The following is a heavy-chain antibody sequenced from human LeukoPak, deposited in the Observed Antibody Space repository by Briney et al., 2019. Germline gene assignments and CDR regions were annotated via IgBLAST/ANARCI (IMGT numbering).Heavy chain of an antibody. CDR3: AKRPYRGNSDY. V-gene: IGHV3-23*01. D-gene: IGHD5-12*01. Sequence: GGSLRLSCAASGFTFNNYAMDWVRQAPGRGLEWVSTISGSGGSTYYADSVKGRFTISRDNSKNTLYLQMNSLRTEDTAIYYCAKRPYRGNSDYRGQGTLVTVSS. J-gene: IGHJ4*02. CDR1: GFTFNNYA. CDR2: ISGSGGST.